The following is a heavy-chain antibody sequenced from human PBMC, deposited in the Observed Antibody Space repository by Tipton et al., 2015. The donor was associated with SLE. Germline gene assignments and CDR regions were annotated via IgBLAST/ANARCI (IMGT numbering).Heavy chain of an antibody. CDR1: GGSISSHY. J-gene: IGHJ2*01. CDR3: ARGYCSGGSCSYWYFDL. D-gene: IGHD2-15*01. V-gene: IGHV4-59*08. CDR2: IYYSGST. Sequence: TLSLTCTVSGGSISSHYWSRIRQPPGKGLEWIGSIYYSGSTNYNPSLKSRVTISVDTSKNQFSLKLSSVTAADTAVYYCARGYCSGGSCSYWYFDLWGRGTLVTVSS.